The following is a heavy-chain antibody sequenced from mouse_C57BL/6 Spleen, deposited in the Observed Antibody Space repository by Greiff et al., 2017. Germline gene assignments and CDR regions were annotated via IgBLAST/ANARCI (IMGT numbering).Heavy chain of an antibody. V-gene: IGHV3-6*01. Sequence: DVKLQESGPGLVKPSQSLSLTCSVTGYSITSGYYWNWIRQFPGNKLEWMGYISYDGSNNYNPSLKNRISITRDTSKNQFFLKLNSVTTEDTATYYCASLTGTLFDYWGQGTTLTVSS. D-gene: IGHD4-1*01. J-gene: IGHJ2*01. CDR3: ASLTGTLFDY. CDR1: GYSITSGYY. CDR2: ISYDGSN.